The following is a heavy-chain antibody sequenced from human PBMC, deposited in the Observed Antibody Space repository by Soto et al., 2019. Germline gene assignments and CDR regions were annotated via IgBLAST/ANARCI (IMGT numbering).Heavy chain of an antibody. V-gene: IGHV3-30*18. CDR1: GFTFSSYG. CDR3: AKCRRYGSSGYPLSY. J-gene: IGHJ4*02. D-gene: IGHD3-22*01. CDR2: ISYDGSNK. Sequence: GGSLRLSCAASGFTFSSYGMHWVRQAPGKGLEWVAVISYDGSNKYYADSVKGRFTISRDNSKNTLYLQMNSLRAEDTAVYYCAKCRRYGSSGYPLSYWGQGTLVPVSS.